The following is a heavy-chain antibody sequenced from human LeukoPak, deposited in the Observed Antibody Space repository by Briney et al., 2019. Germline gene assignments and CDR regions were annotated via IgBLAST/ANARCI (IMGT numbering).Heavy chain of an antibody. Sequence: PSETLSLTCTVSGGSISSYYWSWIRQPPGKGLEWIGYIYYSGSTNYNPSLKSRVTISVDTSKNQFSLKLSSVTAADTAAYYCARRKGHQYDPWGQGTLVTVSS. J-gene: IGHJ5*02. CDR3: ARRKGHQYDP. CDR1: GGSISSYY. D-gene: IGHD4-11*01. V-gene: IGHV4-59*08. CDR2: IYYSGST.